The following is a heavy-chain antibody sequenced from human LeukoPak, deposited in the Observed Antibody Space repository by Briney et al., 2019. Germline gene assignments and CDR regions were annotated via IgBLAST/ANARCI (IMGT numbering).Heavy chain of an antibody. Sequence: SVKVSCKSSGGTFSSYTISWVRQAPGQGLEWMGRIIPILGIADYAQKFQVRVTITAYKSTSTAYMELSSLRSEDTAVYYCASIYDFWSGYLGHDAFDIWGQGTMVTVSS. D-gene: IGHD3-3*01. CDR2: IIPILGIA. J-gene: IGHJ3*02. V-gene: IGHV1-69*02. CDR3: ASIYDFWSGYLGHDAFDI. CDR1: GGTFSSYT.